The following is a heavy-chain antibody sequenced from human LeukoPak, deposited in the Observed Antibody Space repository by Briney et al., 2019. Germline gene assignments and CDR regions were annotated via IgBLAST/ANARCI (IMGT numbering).Heavy chain of an antibody. CDR1: GGSISSYH. V-gene: IGHV4-59*01. J-gene: IGHJ5*02. D-gene: IGHD3-10*01. CDR2: IYYSGST. CDR3: ANYGSGPYNWFDP. Sequence: SETLSLTCTVSGGSISSYHWSWIRQPPGKGLEWIGYIYYSGSTNYNPSLKSRVTISVDTSKNQFSLNLSSVTAADTAVYYCANYGSGPYNWFDPWGQGTLVTVSS.